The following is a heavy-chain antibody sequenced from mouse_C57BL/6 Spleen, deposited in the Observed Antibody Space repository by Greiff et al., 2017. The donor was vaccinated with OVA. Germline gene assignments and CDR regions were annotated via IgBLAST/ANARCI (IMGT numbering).Heavy chain of an antibody. Sequence: VMLVESGPGLVQPSQSLSITCTVSGFSLTSYGVHWVRQSPGKGLEWLGVIWRGGSTDYNAAFMSRLSITKDNSKSQVFFKMNSLQADDTAIYYCAKRHYYGSSPDAMDYWGQGTSVTVSS. J-gene: IGHJ4*01. D-gene: IGHD1-1*01. CDR3: AKRHYYGSSPDAMDY. CDR1: GFSLTSYG. V-gene: IGHV2-5*01. CDR2: IWRGGST.